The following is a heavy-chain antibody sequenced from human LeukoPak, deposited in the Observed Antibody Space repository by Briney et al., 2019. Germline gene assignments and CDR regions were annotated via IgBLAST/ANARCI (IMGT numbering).Heavy chain of an antibody. J-gene: IGHJ4*02. CDR3: ARARGWRGHFDY. CDR2: INHSGST. CDR1: GGSFSGYY. Sequence: SETLSLTCAVYGGSFSGYYWSWIRQPPGKGLEWIGEINHSGSTNYIPSLKSRVTISVDTSKNQFSLKLSSVTAADTAVYYCARARGWRGHFDYWGQGTLVTVSS. D-gene: IGHD1-26*01. V-gene: IGHV4-34*01.